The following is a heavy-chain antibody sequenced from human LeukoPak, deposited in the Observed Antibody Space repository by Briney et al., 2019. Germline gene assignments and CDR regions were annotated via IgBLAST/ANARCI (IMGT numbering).Heavy chain of an antibody. CDR1: GGSLSGHY. CDR3: ARHRGYSYGYGPKGYYFDY. D-gene: IGHD5-18*01. Sequence: SETLSLTCAVYGGSLSGHYWTWIRQSPEKGLEWIGQITLGGSTNYNPSLKSRVTISVDTSKNQFSLKLSSVTAADTAVYYCARHRGYSYGYGPKGYYFDYWGQGTLVTVSS. J-gene: IGHJ4*02. CDR2: ITLGGST. V-gene: IGHV4-34*01.